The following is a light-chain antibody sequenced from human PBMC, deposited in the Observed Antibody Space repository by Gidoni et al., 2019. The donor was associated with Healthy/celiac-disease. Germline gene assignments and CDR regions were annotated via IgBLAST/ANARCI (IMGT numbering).Light chain of an antibody. J-gene: IGKJ4*01. CDR3: QQYDNLPLT. Sequence: DLQMTQSPPSLSASVGDRVTITCQASQDISNYLNWYQQKPGKAPKLLIYDASNLETGVPSRFSGSGSGTDFTFTISSLQPEDIATYYCQQYDNLPLTFGGXTKVEIK. CDR2: DAS. V-gene: IGKV1-33*01. CDR1: QDISNY.